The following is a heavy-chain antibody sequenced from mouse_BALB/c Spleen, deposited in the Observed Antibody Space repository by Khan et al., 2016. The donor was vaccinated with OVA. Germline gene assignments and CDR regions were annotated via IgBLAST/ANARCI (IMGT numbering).Heavy chain of an antibody. Sequence: EVQLQESGGDLVKPGGSLKLSCAASGFTFSTYGMSWVRPTPDKRLEWVATVSTGGSYTYYPDSVKGRFTISRDNAKNTLYLQMSGLKSEDTAMFYCTRLAYYYDSEGFAYWGQGTLVTVSA. V-gene: IGHV5-6*01. CDR1: GFTFSTYG. CDR2: VSTGGSYT. D-gene: IGHD1-1*01. J-gene: IGHJ3*01. CDR3: TRLAYYYDSEGFAY.